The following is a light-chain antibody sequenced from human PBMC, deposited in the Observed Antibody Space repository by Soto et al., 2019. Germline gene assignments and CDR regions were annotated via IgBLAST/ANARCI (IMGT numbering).Light chain of an antibody. V-gene: IGLV1-51*01. CDR3: AAWDDRLNGWV. CDR2: DNN. J-gene: IGLJ3*02. CDR1: SSNVGNNY. Sequence: QSVLTQPPSVSAAPRQTVTISCSGNSSNVGNNYVSWYQHLPGAAPKLLIYDNNKRPSGIPDRFSGSKSGTSATLGISGLQSEDEADYYCAAWDDRLNGWVFGGGTKVTVL.